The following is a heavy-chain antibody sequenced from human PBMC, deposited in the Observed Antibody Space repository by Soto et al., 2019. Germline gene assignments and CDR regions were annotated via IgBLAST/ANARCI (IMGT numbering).Heavy chain of an antibody. CDR1: GYTFTSYY. D-gene: IGHD6-19*01. CDR3: ARGRVNSGWYYYYYGMDV. J-gene: IGHJ6*02. CDR2: INTSGGST. V-gene: IGHV1-46*01. Sequence: ASVKVSCKASGYTFTSYYMHWVRQAPGQGLEWMGIINTSGGSTSYAQKFQGRVTMTRDTSTSTVYMELSSLRSEDTAVYYCARGRVNSGWYYYYYGMDVWGQGTTVTVSS.